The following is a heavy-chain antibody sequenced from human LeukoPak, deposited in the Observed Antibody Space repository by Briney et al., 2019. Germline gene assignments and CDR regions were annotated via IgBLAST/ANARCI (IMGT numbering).Heavy chain of an antibody. CDR2: TYYRSKWYN. CDR1: GDSVSSNSAA. CDR3: ARGSSWYIASQGTFDY. D-gene: IGHD6-13*01. Sequence: SQTLSLTCAISGDSVSSNSAAWNWIRQSPSRGLEWLGRTYYRSKWYNDYAVSVKSRITINPDTSKNQFSLQLNSVTPEDTAVDYGARGSSWYIASQGTFDYWGQGTLVTVSS. V-gene: IGHV6-1*01. J-gene: IGHJ4*02.